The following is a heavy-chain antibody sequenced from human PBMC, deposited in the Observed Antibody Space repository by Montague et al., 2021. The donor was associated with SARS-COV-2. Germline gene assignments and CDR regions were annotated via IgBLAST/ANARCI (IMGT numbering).Heavy chain of an antibody. CDR2: TPQWGGT. Sequence: SETLSLTCAVSVHSINREHRWRWVRQPPGKALTRIFHTPQWGGTNYNPSPRSRVSIFLGNSKNQFSLILTSVTAADTALDYCASHFVWQQLSTWGQGTLV. V-gene: IGHV4-4*02. J-gene: IGHJ4*02. D-gene: IGHD6-13*01. CDR1: VHSINREHR. CDR3: ASHFVWQQLST.